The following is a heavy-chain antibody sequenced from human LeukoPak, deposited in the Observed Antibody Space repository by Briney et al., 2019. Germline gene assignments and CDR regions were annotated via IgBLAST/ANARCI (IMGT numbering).Heavy chain of an antibody. J-gene: IGHJ6*02. CDR1: GYTFTGYY. CDR2: INPNSGGT. CDR3: ARPSYGDYTKYYYYYGMDV. D-gene: IGHD4-17*01. V-gene: IGHV1-2*02. Sequence: GASVKVSCKASGYTFTGYYMHWVRQAPGQGLEWMGWINPNSGGTNYAQKFQGRVTMTRDTSISTAYMELSRLRSDDTAVYYCARPSYGDYTKYYYYYGMDVWGQGTTVTVSS.